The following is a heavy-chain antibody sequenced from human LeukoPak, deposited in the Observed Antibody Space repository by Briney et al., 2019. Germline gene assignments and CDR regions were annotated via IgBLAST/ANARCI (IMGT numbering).Heavy chain of an antibody. CDR3: ARAVGYCSGGSCFRGNWFDP. Sequence: SETLSLTCAVSGGSISSGGYSWSWIRQPPGKGLEWIGYIYHSGSTYYNPSLKSRVTISVDRSKNQFSLKLSSVTAADTAVYYCARAVGYCSGGSCFRGNWFDPWGQGTLVTVSS. CDR1: GGSISSGGYS. CDR2: IYHSGST. V-gene: IGHV4-30-2*01. D-gene: IGHD2-15*01. J-gene: IGHJ5*02.